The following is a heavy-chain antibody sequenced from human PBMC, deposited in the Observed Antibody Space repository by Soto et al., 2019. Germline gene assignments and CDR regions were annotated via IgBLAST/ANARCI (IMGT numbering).Heavy chain of an antibody. V-gene: IGHV5-51*01. Sequence: GESLKISCKGSGYSFTSYWIGWVRQMPGKGLEWMGIIYPGDSDTRYSPSFQGQVTISADKSISTAYLQWSSLKASDTAMYYCARGGNSAYYYYGMDVWGQGTTVTVSS. D-gene: IGHD2-21*02. J-gene: IGHJ6*02. CDR3: ARGGNSAYYYYGMDV. CDR1: GYSFTSYW. CDR2: IYPGDSDT.